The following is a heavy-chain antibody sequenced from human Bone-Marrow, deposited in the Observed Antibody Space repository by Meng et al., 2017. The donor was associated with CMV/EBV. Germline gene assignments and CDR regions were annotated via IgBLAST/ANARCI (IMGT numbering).Heavy chain of an antibody. CDR1: GASISTSNYY. J-gene: IGHJ4*02. D-gene: IGHD5-12*01. Sequence: TCTVSGASISTSNYYWSWIRQPPGKGLEWIGSFYYSGSTYYNPSLKSRVTISVDASKNQFSLKLSSVTAADTAVYYCARSVVAMGNDYWGQGSLVTVSS. CDR3: ARSVVAMGNDY. V-gene: IGHV4-39*07. CDR2: FYYSGST.